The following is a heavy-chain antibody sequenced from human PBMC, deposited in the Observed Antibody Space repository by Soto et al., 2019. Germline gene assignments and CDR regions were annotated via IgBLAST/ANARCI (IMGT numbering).Heavy chain of an antibody. V-gene: IGHV3-11*05. J-gene: IGHJ5*01. CDR3: ARDYGSGSYYKGGDHFYS. CDR1: GFTFRDYY. CDR2: ISSTSSYT. Sequence: PGGSLRLSSAASGFTFRDYYMSWIRQAPGKGLEWVSYISSTSSYTNYADSVKGRFTISRDNAKNSLYLHMNSLTAEDTAVYFGARDYGSGSYYKGGDHFYSWGQGT. D-gene: IGHD3-10*01.